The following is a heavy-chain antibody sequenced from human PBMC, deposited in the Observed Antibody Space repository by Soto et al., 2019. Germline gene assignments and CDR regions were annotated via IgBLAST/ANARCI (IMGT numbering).Heavy chain of an antibody. CDR3: AASIFYYGMDV. J-gene: IGHJ6*02. V-gene: IGHV5-51*01. Sequence: GESLKISCKGSGYTFTNYWIGWVRQMPGKGPEWMGIIYPGDSDTKYNPSFQGQVTISAGKSVTTTYLQWSSLKASDTAIYYCAASIFYYGMDVWGQGTTVTVSS. CDR1: GYTFTNYW. CDR2: IYPGDSDT.